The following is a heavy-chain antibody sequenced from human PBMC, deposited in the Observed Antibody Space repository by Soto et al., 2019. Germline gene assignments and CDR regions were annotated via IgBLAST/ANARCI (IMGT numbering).Heavy chain of an antibody. CDR2: IYPGDSDT. CDR1: GYSFTSYW. Sequence: GESLKISCKGSGYSFTSYWIGWVRQMPGKGLEWMGIIYPGDSDTRYSPSFQGQVTISADKSISTAYLQWSSLKASDTAMYYCARHVSSPQGVPYYYYYYMDVWGKGTTVTVSS. J-gene: IGHJ6*03. CDR3: ARHVSSPQGVPYYYYYYMDV. D-gene: IGHD3-10*01. V-gene: IGHV5-51*01.